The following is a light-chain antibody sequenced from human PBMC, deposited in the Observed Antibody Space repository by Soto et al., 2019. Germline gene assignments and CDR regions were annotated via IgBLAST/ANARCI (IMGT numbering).Light chain of an antibody. Sequence: EIVMTQSPATLSVAPGERVTLSCRASQGVSRKLAWYQHKSGQAPRLLISGASAGATGIPARFSGSGSGTEFTLTISSLQSEDFAVYYCQQYNNWPRTFGQGTKVDIK. CDR3: QQYNNWPRT. J-gene: IGKJ1*01. CDR2: GAS. CDR1: QGVSRK. V-gene: IGKV3-15*01.